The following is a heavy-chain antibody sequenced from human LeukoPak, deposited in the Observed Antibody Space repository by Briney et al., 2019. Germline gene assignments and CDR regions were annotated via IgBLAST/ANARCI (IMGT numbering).Heavy chain of an antibody. V-gene: IGHV3-23*01. J-gene: IGHJ3*02. CDR3: AREPSYYVRDDAFDI. Sequence: GGSLRLSCAASGFTFSSYAMSWVRQAPGKGLEWVSAISGSGGSTYYADSVKGRFTISRDNAKNSLYLQMNSLRAEDTAVYYCAREPSYYVRDDAFDIWGQGTMVTVSS. CDR1: GFTFSSYA. CDR2: ISGSGGST. D-gene: IGHD1-26*01.